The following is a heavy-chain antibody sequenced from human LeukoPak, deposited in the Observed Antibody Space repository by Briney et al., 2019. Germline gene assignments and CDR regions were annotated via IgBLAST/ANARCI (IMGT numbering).Heavy chain of an antibody. CDR1: GFTFSNDW. J-gene: IGHJ4*02. CDR2: INTDGSTT. D-gene: IGHD1-26*01. V-gene: IGHV3-74*01. CDR3: ARGRGGSYHY. Sequence: GGSLRLSCAASGFTFSNDWMHWVRQAPGKGLVWVSRINTDGSTTTYADSVKGRFTISRDNAKNTLYLQMNSLRVEDTAVYYCARGRGGSYHYWGRGTLVTVSS.